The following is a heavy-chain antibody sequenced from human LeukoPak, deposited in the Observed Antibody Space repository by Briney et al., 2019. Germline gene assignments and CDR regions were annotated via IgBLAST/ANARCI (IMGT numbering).Heavy chain of an antibody. CDR2: INSDGSST. D-gene: IGHD6-19*01. Sequence: GGSLRLSCPASGFSFGSYWMHWVRQAPGKGLVWVSRINSDGSSTNYADSVEGRFTISRDNAKNTLYLQMNSLRAEDTAVYYCARTVAGKGNAFDIWGQGTMVTVS. J-gene: IGHJ3*02. CDR1: GFSFGSYW. CDR3: ARTVAGKGNAFDI. V-gene: IGHV3-74*01.